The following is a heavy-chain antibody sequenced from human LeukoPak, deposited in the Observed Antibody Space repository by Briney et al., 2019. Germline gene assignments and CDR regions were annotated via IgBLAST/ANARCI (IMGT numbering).Heavy chain of an antibody. CDR2: INHSGST. CDR3: ARPRAPYGSGSYYGY. D-gene: IGHD3-10*01. CDR1: GGSFSGYY. V-gene: IGHV4-34*01. Sequence: SETLSLTCAVYGGSFSGYYWSWIRQPPGKGLEWIGEINHSGSTNYNPSLKSRVTMSVDTSKNQFSLKLSSVTAADTAVYYCARPRAPYGSGSYYGYWGQGTLVTVSS. J-gene: IGHJ4*02.